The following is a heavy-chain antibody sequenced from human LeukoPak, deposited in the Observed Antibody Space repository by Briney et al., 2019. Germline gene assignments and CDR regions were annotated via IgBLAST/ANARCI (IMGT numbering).Heavy chain of an antibody. Sequence: ASVKVSCKASGYTFTGYYMHWVRQAPGQGLEWMGWINPNSGGTNYAQKFQGRVTMTRDTSISTAYMELSSLRSEDTAVYYCATQPLIVGATYWGQGTLVTVSS. V-gene: IGHV1-2*02. CDR2: INPNSGGT. CDR1: GYTFTGYY. CDR3: ATQPLIVGATY. D-gene: IGHD1-26*01. J-gene: IGHJ4*02.